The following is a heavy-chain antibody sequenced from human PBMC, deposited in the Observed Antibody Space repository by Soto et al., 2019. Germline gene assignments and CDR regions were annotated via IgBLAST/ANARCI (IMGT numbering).Heavy chain of an antibody. CDR1: GYTFTGYY. CDR3: ARKNYDILTGYYFFDY. D-gene: IGHD3-9*01. V-gene: IGHV1-2*04. CDR2: INPNSGGT. Sequence: ASVKVSCKASGYTFTGYYMHWVRQAPGQGLEWMGWINPNSGGTNYAQKFQGWVTMTRDTSISTAYMELSRLRSDDTAVYYCARKNYDILTGYYFFDYWRQGTLVTVSS. J-gene: IGHJ4*02.